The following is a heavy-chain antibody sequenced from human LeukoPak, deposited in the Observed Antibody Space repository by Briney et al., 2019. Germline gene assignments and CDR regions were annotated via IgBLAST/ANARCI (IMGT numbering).Heavy chain of an antibody. V-gene: IGHV1-24*01. CDR1: GYTLTELS. CDR3: ATSGKVVLVPAASYYYYGMDV. D-gene: IGHD2-2*01. Sequence: GASEKLSCKVSGYTLTELSMHWVRQAPGPGQGRKGGFDPEDGETIYAQKSLGRVTMTEDTTTDTAYMELSSMRSEDTAVYYCATSGKVVLVPAASYYYYGMDVWGQGTTVTVSS. J-gene: IGHJ6*02. CDR2: FDPEDGET.